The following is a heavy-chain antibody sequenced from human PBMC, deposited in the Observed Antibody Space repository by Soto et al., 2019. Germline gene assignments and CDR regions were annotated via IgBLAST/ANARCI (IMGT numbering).Heavy chain of an antibody. V-gene: IGHV1-69*08. J-gene: IGHJ5*02. Sequence: QVQLVQSGAEVKKPGSSVKVSCKASGGTFSTYTITWVRQAPGQGLEWMGRSIPIIGIINYAQKFQGRVTITAAKFTGTAYLELTRLRSDDTAVYYCAGDPDSHYNDSHASSYPWGQGTLVTVSS. D-gene: IGHD3-22*01. CDR1: GGTFSTYT. CDR2: SIPIIGII. CDR3: AGDPDSHYNDSHASSYP.